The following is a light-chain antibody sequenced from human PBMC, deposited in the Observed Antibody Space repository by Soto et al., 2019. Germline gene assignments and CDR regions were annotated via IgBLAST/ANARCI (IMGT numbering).Light chain of an antibody. CDR3: CSYACSLTFYV. Sequence: QSVLTQPASVSGSPGQSITISCTGTNSDVGSYNLVSWYQQHPGKAPKLVIYKGSERPSGVSNRFSGSKSGNTASLTISGLQAEDFSDYYCCSYACSLTFYVFGTGTEVTVL. CDR2: KGS. V-gene: IGLV2-23*01. CDR1: NSDVGSYNL. J-gene: IGLJ1*01.